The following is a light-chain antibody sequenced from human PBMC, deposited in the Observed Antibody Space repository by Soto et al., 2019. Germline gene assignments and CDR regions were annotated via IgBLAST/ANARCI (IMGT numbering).Light chain of an antibody. CDR3: QQYGSSGT. Sequence: EIVSTQSPGTRSLSPGERATLSCRASQSVSNNYLAWYQQKPGQAPRLLIYGASNRATGIPDRFSGSGSGTDFTLTISRLEPEDFAVYYCQQYGSSGTFGQGTKVDIK. CDR2: GAS. J-gene: IGKJ1*01. V-gene: IGKV3-20*01. CDR1: QSVSNNY.